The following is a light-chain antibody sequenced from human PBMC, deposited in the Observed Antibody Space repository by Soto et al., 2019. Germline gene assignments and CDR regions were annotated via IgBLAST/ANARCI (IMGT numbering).Light chain of an antibody. V-gene: IGKV3-11*01. CDR2: DAS. Sequence: VVLTQSPATLSLSPGERATLSCRASQTVSTYLAWYQQKPGQAPRLLIHDASNRATGIPARFSGSGFGTDFTLTISSLEPEDFAVYYCQQRSNWPTWTFGQGTKVEFK. CDR1: QTVSTY. J-gene: IGKJ1*01. CDR3: QQRSNWPTWT.